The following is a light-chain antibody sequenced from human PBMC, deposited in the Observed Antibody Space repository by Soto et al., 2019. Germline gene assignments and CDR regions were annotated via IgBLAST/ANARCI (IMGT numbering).Light chain of an antibody. Sequence: QAVVTQSPSASASLGASVKLTCTLSSGHINYDIAWHQQQPGKGPRYLMKLNSDGSHFKGDGIPDRFSGSSSGAERYLTISSLQSEDEADYYCQAWGAGIRVFGGGTKVTVL. CDR2: LNSDGSH. J-gene: IGLJ3*02. CDR3: QAWGAGIRV. CDR1: SGHINYD. V-gene: IGLV4-69*01.